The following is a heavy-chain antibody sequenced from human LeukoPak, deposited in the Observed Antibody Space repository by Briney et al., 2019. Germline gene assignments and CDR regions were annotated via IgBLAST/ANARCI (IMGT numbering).Heavy chain of an antibody. CDR2: IYSGGST. J-gene: IGHJ3*02. D-gene: IGHD1-20*01. V-gene: IGHV3-66*02. Sequence: PAGSLRLSCAASGFTVSSNYMSWVRQAPGKGLEWVSVIYSGGSTYYADSVKGRFTISRDNSKNTLYLQMNSLRAEDTAVYYCARDFNWNGDAAFDIWGQGTMVTVSS. CDR3: ARDFNWNGDAAFDI. CDR1: GFTVSSNY.